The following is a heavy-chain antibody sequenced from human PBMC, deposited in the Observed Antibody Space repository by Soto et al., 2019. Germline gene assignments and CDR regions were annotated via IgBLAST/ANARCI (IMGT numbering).Heavy chain of an antibody. Sequence: PGGSLRLSCAASGFTFSYYEMHWVRQAPGKGLEWVAVVSPEEAIKIYSESVKGRFTVSRDNSKSTLYLQMDSLRPDDTAVYYCAKDMFRGVTDYFDDWGNGTLVTVSS. CDR1: GFTFSYYE. CDR3: AKDMFRGVTDYFDD. V-gene: IGHV3-30-3*01. CDR2: VSPEEAIK. D-gene: IGHD3-10*01. J-gene: IGHJ4*01.